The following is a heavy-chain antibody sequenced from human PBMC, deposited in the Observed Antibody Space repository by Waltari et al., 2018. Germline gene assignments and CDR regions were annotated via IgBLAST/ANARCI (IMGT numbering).Heavy chain of an antibody. Sequence: QLQLQQSGPGLVKPSESLSLTCAVSGDSMSESYWWSWVRQSPEKGLEWIGQIHRSGSTYSNPSLESRVSVSMDTSNNKFFLKLSSAIAADTAVYYCARDRGRGLYFDSWGQGALVTVSP. CDR3: ARDRGRGLYFDS. CDR2: IHRSGST. J-gene: IGHJ4*02. V-gene: IGHV4-4*02. CDR1: GDSMSESYW. D-gene: IGHD2-15*01.